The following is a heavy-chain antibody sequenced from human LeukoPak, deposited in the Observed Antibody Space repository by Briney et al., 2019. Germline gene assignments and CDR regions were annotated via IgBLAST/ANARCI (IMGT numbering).Heavy chain of an antibody. Sequence: ASVKVSCKASGYTFTGYYMHWVRQAPGQGLEWMGWINPNSGDTHYAQKFQGRVTMTRDTSISTAYMELSRLRSDDTAVYYCARDQGRGYSYGLYYFHYWGQGTLVTVSS. CDR1: GYTFTGYY. CDR2: INPNSGDT. J-gene: IGHJ4*02. V-gene: IGHV1-2*02. CDR3: ARDQGRGYSYGLYYFHY. D-gene: IGHD5-18*01.